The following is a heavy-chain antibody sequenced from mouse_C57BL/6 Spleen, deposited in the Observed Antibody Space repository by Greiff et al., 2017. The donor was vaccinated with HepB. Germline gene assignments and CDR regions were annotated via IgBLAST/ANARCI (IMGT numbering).Heavy chain of an antibody. CDR3: ARSLFITTVVGAY. CDR1: GYTFTSYG. V-gene: IGHV1-81*01. D-gene: IGHD1-1*01. Sequence: QVQLQQSGAELARPGASVKLSCKASGYTFTSYGISWVKQRTGQGLEWIGEIYPRSGNTYYNEKFKGKATLTADKSSSTAYMELRSLTSEDSAVYFCARSLFITTVVGAYWGQGTLVTVSA. J-gene: IGHJ3*01. CDR2: IYPRSGNT.